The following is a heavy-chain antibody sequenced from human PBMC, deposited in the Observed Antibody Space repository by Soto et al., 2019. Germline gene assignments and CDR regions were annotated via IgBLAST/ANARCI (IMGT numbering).Heavy chain of an antibody. CDR2: IYWDDDK. CDR1: GFSLSTSGVG. Sequence: QITLKESGPTLVKPTQTLTLTCTFSGFSLSTSGVGVGWIRQPPGKALEWLALIYWDDDKRYSPSLKSRHTITKHNSKNRVVLTMTNMDPVDTATYYCAQLLLSIADDYWSEGTLVTVSS. D-gene: IGHD6-6*01. J-gene: IGHJ4*02. CDR3: AQLLLSIADDY. V-gene: IGHV2-5*02.